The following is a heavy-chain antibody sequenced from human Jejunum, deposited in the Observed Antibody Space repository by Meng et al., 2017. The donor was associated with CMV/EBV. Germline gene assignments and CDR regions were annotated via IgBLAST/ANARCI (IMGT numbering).Heavy chain of an antibody. CDR1: GFTFSSYW. CDR3: ARALSLWSGPRLDV. Sequence: GFTFSSYWMAWLRQAPGKGLEWVANIKQDGSEVYSADSVKGRFTVSRDNGKNALYLQMNSLRVEDTAVYYCARALSLWSGPRLDVWGQGTTVTVSS. V-gene: IGHV3-7*01. D-gene: IGHD3-10*01. J-gene: IGHJ6*02. CDR2: IKQDGSEV.